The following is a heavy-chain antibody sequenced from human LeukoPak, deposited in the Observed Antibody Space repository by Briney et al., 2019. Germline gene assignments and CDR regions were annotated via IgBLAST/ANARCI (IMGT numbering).Heavy chain of an antibody. CDR1: GFTFYSYG. D-gene: IGHD4-23*01. J-gene: IGHJ4*02. CDR3: ARETRGTVGSY. CDR2: ISGSGDTT. V-gene: IGHV3-23*01. Sequence: TGGSLRLSCAASGFTFYSYGMSWVRQAPGKGLEWVSGISGSGDTTYYADSVKGRFTISRDNSKNTLYLQMNSLRVEDTAVYYCARETRGTVGSYWGRGTLVTVSS.